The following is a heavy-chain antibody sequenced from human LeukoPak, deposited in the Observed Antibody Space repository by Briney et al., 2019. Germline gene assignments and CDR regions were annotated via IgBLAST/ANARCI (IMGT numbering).Heavy chain of an antibody. D-gene: IGHD5-24*01. Sequence: SQTLSLTCAVAGRSISSGGYSLSWIRQPPGKGLEWIVYIYHSGSTYYNPSLKSRVTISVDRSKNQFSLKLSSVTAADTAVYYCARTRVEMATSTFDYWGQGTLVTVSS. CDR3: ARTRVEMATSTFDY. CDR1: GRSISSGGYS. CDR2: IYHSGST. V-gene: IGHV4-30-2*01. J-gene: IGHJ4*02.